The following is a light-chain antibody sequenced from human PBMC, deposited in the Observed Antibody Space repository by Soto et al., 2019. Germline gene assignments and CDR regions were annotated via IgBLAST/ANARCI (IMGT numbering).Light chain of an antibody. CDR1: SSNSGAGYD. J-gene: IGLJ3*02. V-gene: IGLV1-40*01. CDR2: GNS. CDR3: QSYDSSLSGGV. Sequence: QSVLTQPPSVSGAPGQRGTISCTGSSSNSGAGYDVHWYQQLPGTAPKLLIYGNSNRPSGVPDRFSGSKSGTSASLAITGLQAEDEADYYCQSYDSSLSGGVFGGGTKLTVL.